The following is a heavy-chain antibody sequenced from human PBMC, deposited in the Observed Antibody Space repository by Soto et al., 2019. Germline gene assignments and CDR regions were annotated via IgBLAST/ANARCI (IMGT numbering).Heavy chain of an antibody. D-gene: IGHD4-17*01. CDR3: ARGRFTTVTTWWYFDY. CDR2: INPSTGST. J-gene: IGHJ4*02. CDR1: GYTLTNYD. V-gene: IGHV1-46*01. Sequence: ASGKVSYKQSGYTLTNYDIHWVRQAPGQGLEWMGIINPSTGSTTYAQKFQGRVTLTRDTSTSTVYMDLSSLRSEDTAVYYCARGRFTTVTTWWYFDYWGQGALVTVSS.